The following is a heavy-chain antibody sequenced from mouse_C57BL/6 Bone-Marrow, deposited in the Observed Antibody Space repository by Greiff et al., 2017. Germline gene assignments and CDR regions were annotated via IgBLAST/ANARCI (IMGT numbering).Heavy chain of an antibody. V-gene: IGHV1-82*01. CDR2: IYPGDGDT. Sequence: VQLQQSGPELVKPGASVKISCKASGYAFSSSWMNWVKQRPGKGLEWIGRIYPGDGDTNYNGKFKGKATLTADKSSSTAYMQLSSLTSEDSAVYFCAAIYYGNYFYLDYWGQGTTLTVSS. D-gene: IGHD2-1*01. J-gene: IGHJ2*01. CDR1: GYAFSSSW. CDR3: AAIYYGNYFYLDY.